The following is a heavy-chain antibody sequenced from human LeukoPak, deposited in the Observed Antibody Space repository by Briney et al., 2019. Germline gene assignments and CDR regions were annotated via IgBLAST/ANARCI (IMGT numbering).Heavy chain of an antibody. CDR2: MNPNSGNT. D-gene: IGHD2-2*02. CDR1: GYTFTSYG. V-gene: IGHV1-8*02. J-gene: IGHJ3*02. CDR3: ARVPRYCSSTSCYTHAFDI. Sequence: ASVKVSCKASGYTFTSYGISWVRQATGQGLEWMGWMNPNSGNTGYAQKFQGRVTMTRNTSISTAYMELSSLRSEDTAVYYCARVPRYCSSTSCYTHAFDIWGQGTMVTVSS.